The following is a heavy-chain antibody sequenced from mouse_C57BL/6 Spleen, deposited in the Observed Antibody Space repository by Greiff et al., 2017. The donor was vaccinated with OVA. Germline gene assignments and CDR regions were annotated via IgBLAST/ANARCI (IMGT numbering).Heavy chain of an antibody. CDR2: IYPGDGDT. D-gene: IGHD1-1*01. V-gene: IGHV1-82*01. J-gene: IGHJ2*01. CDR3: ARAGGGYGSSFDY. CDR1: GYAFSSSW. Sequence: VQLQQSGPELVKPGASVKISCKASGYAFSSSWMNWVKQRPGQGLEWIGRIYPGDGDTNYNGKFKGKATLTADKSSSTAYMQLSSLTSEDSAVYFSARAGGGYGSSFDYWGQGTTLTVSS.